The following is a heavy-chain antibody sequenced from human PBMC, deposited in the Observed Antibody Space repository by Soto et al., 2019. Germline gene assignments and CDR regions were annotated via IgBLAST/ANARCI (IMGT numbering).Heavy chain of an antibody. CDR3: ARHSNYYYYYLYV. CDR2: IYYSGST. J-gene: IGHJ6*03. Sequence: SETLSLTCTVSGGSISSYYWSWIRQPPGKGLEWIGYIYYSGSTNYNPSLKSRVTISVDTSKNQFSLKLSSVTAADTAVYYCARHSNYYYYYLYVWGKGTTVTVSS. V-gene: IGHV4-59*08. D-gene: IGHD2-2*01. CDR1: GGSISSYY.